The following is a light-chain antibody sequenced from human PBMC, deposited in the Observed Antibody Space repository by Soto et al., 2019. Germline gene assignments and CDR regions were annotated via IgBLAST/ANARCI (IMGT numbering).Light chain of an antibody. CDR2: EVS. J-gene: IGLJ1*01. Sequence: ALTQPSSAAGSPGQAVTISCTGTSSDVGGYNYVSWYQQHPGKAPKLMIYEVSKRPSGVPDRFSGSKSGNTASLTVSGLQAEDEADYYCSSYAGSNRSVFGTGTKVTVL. CDR3: SSYAGSNRSV. CDR1: SSDVGGYNY. V-gene: IGLV2-8*01.